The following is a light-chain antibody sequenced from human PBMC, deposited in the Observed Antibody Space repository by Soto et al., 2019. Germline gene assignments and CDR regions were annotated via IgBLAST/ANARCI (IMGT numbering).Light chain of an antibody. CDR2: DAS. V-gene: IGKV3-11*01. J-gene: IGKJ2*01. CDR3: QQRSNWPPYT. Sequence: EIVLTQSPATLSLSPGERATLSCRASQSVSSYLAWYQQQPGQAPRLLIYDASNRATGSPARFSGSGSGTDFTLTISSLEHADFAVDYCQQRSNWPPYTFGQGTKLEIK. CDR1: QSVSSY.